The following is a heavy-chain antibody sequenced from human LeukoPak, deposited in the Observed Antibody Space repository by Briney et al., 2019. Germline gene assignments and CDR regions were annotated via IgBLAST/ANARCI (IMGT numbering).Heavy chain of an antibody. Sequence: ASVKVSCKASGYTFTSYGISWVRQAPGQGLEWMGWISPYNGNTHYAQKLQGRVTMTTDTSTSAAYMELRSLRSDDTAVYYCARETRGYCSSTSCSYFDYWGQGTLVTVSS. D-gene: IGHD2-2*01. CDR1: GYTFTSYG. CDR3: ARETRGYCSSTSCSYFDY. CDR2: ISPYNGNT. J-gene: IGHJ4*02. V-gene: IGHV1-18*01.